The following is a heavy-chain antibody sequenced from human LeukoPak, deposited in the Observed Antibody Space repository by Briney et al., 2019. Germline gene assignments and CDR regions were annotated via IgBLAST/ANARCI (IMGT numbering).Heavy chain of an antibody. CDR3: ASLDYYDSSN. CDR1: GGTFCSYA. V-gene: IGHV1-69*05. CDR2: IIPIFGTA. Sequence: SVKVSCKASGGTFCSYAISWVRQAPGQGLEWMGRIIPIFGTANYAQKFQGRVTITTDESTSTAYMELSSLRSEDTAVYYCASLDYYDSSNWGQGTLVTVSS. J-gene: IGHJ4*02. D-gene: IGHD3-22*01.